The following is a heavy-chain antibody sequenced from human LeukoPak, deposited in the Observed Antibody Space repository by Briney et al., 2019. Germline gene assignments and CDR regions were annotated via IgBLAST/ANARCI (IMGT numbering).Heavy chain of an antibody. Sequence: SVKVSCKASGVTFSDYPISWGRQAPGQGPEWMGGIVPRFAAADYAQQFQGRVTITADMYTTTAYMGLSSLTSDDTAIYYCAGGYGSGVMSPYALDVWGTGTTVVVSS. V-gene: IGHV1-69*06. CDR2: IVPRFAAA. CDR1: GVTFSDYP. J-gene: IGHJ6*04. D-gene: IGHD3-10*01. CDR3: AGGYGSGVMSPYALDV.